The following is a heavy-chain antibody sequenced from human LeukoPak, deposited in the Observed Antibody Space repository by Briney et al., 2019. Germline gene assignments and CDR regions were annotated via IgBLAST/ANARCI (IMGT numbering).Heavy chain of an antibody. J-gene: IGHJ4*02. CDR1: GYTFTSYA. CDR2: ISAYNSDT. Sequence: AAVKLTCKASGYTFTSYAISWVRQAPGQGLEWMGWISAYNSDTIYAQNLQGRVTMTTDTSTGTAYLELGSLRSDDTAVYHCARERVRYYDSSGNLAYWGQGALVTVSS. CDR3: ARERVRYYDSSGNLAY. D-gene: IGHD3-22*01. V-gene: IGHV1-18*01.